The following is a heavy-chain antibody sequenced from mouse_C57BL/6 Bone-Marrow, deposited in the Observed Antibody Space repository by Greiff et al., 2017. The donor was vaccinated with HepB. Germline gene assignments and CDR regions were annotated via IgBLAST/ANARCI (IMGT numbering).Heavy chain of an antibody. CDR3: TAYGNYVPWYFDV. Sequence: EVQLVESGGGLVQPGGSMKLSCAASGFTFSDAWMDWVRQSPEKGLEWVAEIRNKANNHATYYAESVKGRFTISRDDSKSSVYLQMNSLRAEDTGIYYCTAYGNYVPWYFDVWGTGTTVTVSS. J-gene: IGHJ1*03. CDR1: GFTFSDAW. CDR2: IRNKANNHAT. V-gene: IGHV6-6*01. D-gene: IGHD2-10*02.